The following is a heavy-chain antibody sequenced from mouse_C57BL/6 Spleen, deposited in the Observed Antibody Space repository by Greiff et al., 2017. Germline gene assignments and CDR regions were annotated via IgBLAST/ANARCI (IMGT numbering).Heavy chain of an antibody. V-gene: IGHV1-82*01. Sequence: QVQLQQSGPELVKPGASVKISCKASGYAFSSSWMNWVKQRPGKGLEWIGRIYPGDGDTNYNGKFKGKATLTADKSSSTAYMQLSSLTSEDSAVYCCAGGNYDYYAMDYWGQGTSVTVSS. D-gene: IGHD2-1*01. CDR2: IYPGDGDT. CDR3: AGGNYDYYAMDY. CDR1: GYAFSSSW. J-gene: IGHJ4*01.